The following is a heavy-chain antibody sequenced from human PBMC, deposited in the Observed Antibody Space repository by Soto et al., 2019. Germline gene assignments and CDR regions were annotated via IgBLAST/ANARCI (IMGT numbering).Heavy chain of an antibody. Sequence: GASQKSSGKGSGYSFTGYWIGWVRQMPGKDLEWMGIINPGDSDTRYSPSFQGQVTISADKSISTAYLQWSSLKASDTAMYYCARFPDDPYGSGSFADYWGQGTLLTVSS. CDR1: GYSFTGYW. J-gene: IGHJ4*02. CDR2: INPGDSDT. V-gene: IGHV5-51*01. D-gene: IGHD3-10*01. CDR3: ARFPDDPYGSGSFADY.